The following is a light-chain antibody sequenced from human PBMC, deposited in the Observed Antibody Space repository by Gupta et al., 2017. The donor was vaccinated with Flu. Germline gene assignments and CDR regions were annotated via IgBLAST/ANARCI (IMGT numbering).Light chain of an antibody. J-gene: IGKJ1*01. CDR2: LVS. Sequence: VTPGEPASISCRSSQSLLHSNGYNYLDWYLQNPGQSPQLLIYLVSNRASGVPDRFSGSGSGKDFTLKISIVEAEDVGVYYCRQFLQSPWTFGQGTKVEIK. CDR1: QSLLHSNGYNY. V-gene: IGKV2-28*01. CDR3: RQFLQSPWT.